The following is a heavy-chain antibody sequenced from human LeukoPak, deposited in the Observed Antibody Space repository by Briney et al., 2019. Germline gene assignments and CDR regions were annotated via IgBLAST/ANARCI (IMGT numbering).Heavy chain of an antibody. Sequence: ASVTVSCKASGYTFTIYDINWVRQATGQGLEWMGWMDTNSGNTGYAQKFQGRVTMTRNTSISTAYMELSSLRSEDTAVYYCARGVFDGDRGWDYYMDVWGKGTTVTVSS. V-gene: IGHV1-8*01. CDR3: ARGVFDGDRGWDYYMDV. CDR1: GYTFTIYD. J-gene: IGHJ6*03. CDR2: MDTNSGNT. D-gene: IGHD4-17*01.